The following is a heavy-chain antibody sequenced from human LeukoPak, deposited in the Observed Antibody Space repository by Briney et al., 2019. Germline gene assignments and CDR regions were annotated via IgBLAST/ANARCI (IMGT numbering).Heavy chain of an antibody. CDR1: GFSLSPSAVG. J-gene: IGHJ4*02. CDR2: IYWKEDK. Sequence: SGPTLVNPTQTLTLTCTFSGFSLSPSAVGVSWIRQPPGKALEWPALIYWKEDKRHSPSPQRRISIPKGTFKNQVVLPMTNMDRVDTATFSCAQRAFQAFFFDYWGQGTLVTVSS. CDR3: AQRAFQAFFFDY. V-gene: IGHV2-5*01.